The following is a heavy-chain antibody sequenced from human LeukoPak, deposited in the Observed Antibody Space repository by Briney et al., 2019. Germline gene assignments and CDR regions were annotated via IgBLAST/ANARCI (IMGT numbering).Heavy chain of an antibody. D-gene: IGHD2-2*01. J-gene: IGHJ4*02. CDR1: GFAFTSYY. CDR2: ISGSGGST. CDR3: PKDLTLSSTTVY. V-gene: IGHV3-23*01. Sequence: GGSLRLSCAASGFAFTSYYMHWVRQAPGKGLEWVSAISGSGGSTYYADSVKGRFTISRDNSKNTLYLQMNSLRAEDTAAYYCPKDLTLSSTTVYWGQGTLVTVSS.